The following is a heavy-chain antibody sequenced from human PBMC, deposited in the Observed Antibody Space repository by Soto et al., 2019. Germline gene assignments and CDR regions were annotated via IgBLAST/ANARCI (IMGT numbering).Heavy chain of an antibody. Sequence: EVQLLESGGGLRQPGGSLRLSCVASGYNFNKYVVSWVRQAPGKGLEWVSAISSGGDNTHYADSVKGRFTITRDNSKNMLYLEMNSLTVEDTAVYYCVRSAQYVDGTGFHAFDIWGQGTRVTVSS. V-gene: IGHV3-23*01. J-gene: IGHJ3*02. CDR1: GYNFNKYV. D-gene: IGHD3-9*01. CDR2: ISSGGDNT. CDR3: VRSAQYVDGTGFHAFDI.